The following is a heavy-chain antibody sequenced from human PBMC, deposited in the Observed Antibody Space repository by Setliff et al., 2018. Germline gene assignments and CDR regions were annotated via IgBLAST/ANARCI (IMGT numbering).Heavy chain of an antibody. V-gene: IGHV1-2*06. Sequence: ASVKVSCKASGYIFTDYYMHWVRQAPGQELGWMGRINPNSGGTNYAQKFQGRVTMTRDTSISTAYTELSSLRSEDTATYYCARVGVYYYDSSGYHRSPYYYYYGMDVWGQGTTVTVSS. CDR2: INPNSGGT. J-gene: IGHJ6*02. CDR3: ARVGVYYYDSSGYHRSPYYYYYGMDV. CDR1: GYIFTDYY. D-gene: IGHD3-22*01.